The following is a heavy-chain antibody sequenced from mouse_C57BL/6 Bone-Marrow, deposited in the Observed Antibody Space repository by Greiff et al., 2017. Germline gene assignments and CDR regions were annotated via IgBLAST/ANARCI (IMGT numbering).Heavy chain of an antibody. CDR1: GFNIKDDY. V-gene: IGHV14-4*01. D-gene: IGHD1-1*01. Sequence: VQLQQSGAELVRPGASVKLSCTASGFNIKDDYMHWVKQRPEQGLEWIGWIDPENGDTEYASKFQGKATITADTSSNPAYLQLSSLTSEDTAVYYCTTQYYYGSRLYYFDYWGQGTTLTVSS. CDR3: TTQYYYGSRLYYFDY. J-gene: IGHJ2*01. CDR2: IDPENGDT.